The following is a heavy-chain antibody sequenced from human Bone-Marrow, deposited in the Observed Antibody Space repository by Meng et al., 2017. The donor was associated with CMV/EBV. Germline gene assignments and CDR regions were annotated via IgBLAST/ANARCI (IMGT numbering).Heavy chain of an antibody. V-gene: IGHV4-38-2*02. J-gene: IGHJ4*01. Sequence: SETLSLTCTVSGYSTRSGYYWGWIRQPPGKGLEWIGSIYHSGNSYYNPSLKSRVTISVDTSKNQFSLKLRSVTAADTAVYYCARAEYFYDSSGLGRDPTYFDYWGRGTLVTVSS. CDR2: IYHSGNS. CDR1: GYSTRSGYY. CDR3: ARAEYFYDSSGLGRDPTYFDY. D-gene: IGHD3-22*01.